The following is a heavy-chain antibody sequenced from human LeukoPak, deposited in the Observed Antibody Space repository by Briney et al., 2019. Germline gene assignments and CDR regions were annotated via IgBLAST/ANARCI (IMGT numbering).Heavy chain of an antibody. CDR3: ARDGRDGGDV. Sequence: SEALSLTCTVSGASISSYYWSWIRQPPGKGLEWIGYLYNTRNTYYNPSLKSRVTISVDTSKNQFSLKLSSVTAADTAVYYCARDGRDGGDVWGKGTTVTISS. V-gene: IGHV4-4*08. D-gene: IGHD5-24*01. CDR2: LYNTRNT. J-gene: IGHJ6*04. CDR1: GASISSYY.